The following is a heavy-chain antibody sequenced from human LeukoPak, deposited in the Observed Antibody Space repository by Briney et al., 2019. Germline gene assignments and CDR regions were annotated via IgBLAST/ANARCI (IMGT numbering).Heavy chain of an antibody. D-gene: IGHD5-12*01. V-gene: IGHV4-38-2*02. CDR2: IYHSGST. J-gene: IGHJ3*02. CDR3: ARVSAGYDPDAFDI. Sequence: SETLSLTCTVSGYSISSGYYWGWIRQPPGKGLEWIGSIYHSGSTYYNPSLKSRVTISVDTSKNQFSLKLSSVTAADTAVYYCARVSAGYDPDAFDIWGQGTMVTVSS. CDR1: GYSISSGYY.